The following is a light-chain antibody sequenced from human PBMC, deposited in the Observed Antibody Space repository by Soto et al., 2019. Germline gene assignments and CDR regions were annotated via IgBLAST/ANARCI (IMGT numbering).Light chain of an antibody. CDR3: CSYAGRYTYV. CDR1: SSDVGGYNY. J-gene: IGLJ1*01. CDR2: DEN. V-gene: IGLV2-11*01. Sequence: QSALTQPRSVSGSPGQSVAISCTGTSSDVGGYNYVSWYQQHPGKAPKVMFYDENKRPSGVPDRFSGSKSGNTSSLTISGLQADDEAEYYFCSYAGRYTYVFGSGTKLTVL.